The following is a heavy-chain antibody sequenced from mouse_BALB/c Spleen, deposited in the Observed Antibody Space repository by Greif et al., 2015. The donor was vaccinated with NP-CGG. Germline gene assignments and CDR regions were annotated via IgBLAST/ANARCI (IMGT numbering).Heavy chain of an antibody. CDR3: ARTTVVAYYAMDY. J-gene: IGHJ4*01. CDR2: ISSGSSTI. Sequence: EVKLVESGGALVQPGGSRKLSCAASGFTFSSFGMHWVRQAPEKGLEWVAHISSGSSTIYYADTVKGRFTISRDNPKNTLFLQMTSLRSEDTAMYYCARTTVVAYYAMDYWGQGTSVTVSS. V-gene: IGHV5-17*02. D-gene: IGHD1-1*01. CDR1: GFTFSSFG.